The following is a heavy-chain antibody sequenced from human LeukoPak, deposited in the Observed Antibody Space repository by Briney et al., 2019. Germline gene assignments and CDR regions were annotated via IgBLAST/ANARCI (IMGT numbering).Heavy chain of an antibody. CDR2: IRSKAYGGTT. J-gene: IGHJ4*02. V-gene: IGHV3-49*04. D-gene: IGHD3-10*01. CDR1: GFTFGDYG. Sequence: PGGSLRLSCTTSGFTFGDYGMSCVRPAPGEGLERVGFIRSKAYGGTTENAASVKGRFTISRDDSKSIAYLQMNSLKTEDTAVYYCTGSFGELTFFDYWGLGTLVTVSS. CDR3: TGSFGELTFFDY.